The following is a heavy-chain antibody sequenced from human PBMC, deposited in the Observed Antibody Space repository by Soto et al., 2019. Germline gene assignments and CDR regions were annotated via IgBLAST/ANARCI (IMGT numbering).Heavy chain of an antibody. V-gene: IGHV3-15*01. J-gene: IGHJ4*02. D-gene: IGHD3-22*01. CDR2: FRTNADGGAT. Sequence: DVQLVESGGGLVKPGGSLRLSCIASGFTFDEAWMTWVRQTPGKGLEWVGRFRTNADGGATDYASPVKGRFTISREDSHITLYLLMNSLKVEDIGVYYCTTGGSYYDGSGVDSSFDFWGQGTLVAVSS. CDR3: TTGGSYYDGSGVDSSFDF. CDR1: GFTFDEAW.